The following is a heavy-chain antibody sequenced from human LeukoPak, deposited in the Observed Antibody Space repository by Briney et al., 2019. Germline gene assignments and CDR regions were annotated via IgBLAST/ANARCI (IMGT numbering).Heavy chain of an antibody. CDR2: ISSSSSYI. Sequence: SGGSLRLSCAASGFTFSSYSMNWVRQAPGKGLEWVSSISSSSSYIYYADSVKGRFTISRDNAKNSLYLQMNSVRAEDTAVYYCAREPNPFWSGSNYYMDVWGKGTTVTVSS. J-gene: IGHJ6*03. D-gene: IGHD3-3*01. V-gene: IGHV3-21*01. CDR1: GFTFSSYS. CDR3: AREPNPFWSGSNYYMDV.